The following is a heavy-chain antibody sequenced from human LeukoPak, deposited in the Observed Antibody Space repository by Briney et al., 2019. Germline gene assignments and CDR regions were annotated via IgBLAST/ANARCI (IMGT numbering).Heavy chain of an antibody. V-gene: IGHV1-2*06. Sequence: ASVKVSCEASGYTFTGYYMHWVRQAPGQGLEWMGRINPNSGGTNYAQKFQGRVTMTRDTSISTAYMELSRLTSDDTAVYYCARALSSPNSLHYYYYYMDVWAKGTTVTVSS. CDR2: INPNSGGT. CDR1: GYTFTGYY. CDR3: ARALSSPNSLHYYYYYMDV. J-gene: IGHJ6*03. D-gene: IGHD6-13*01.